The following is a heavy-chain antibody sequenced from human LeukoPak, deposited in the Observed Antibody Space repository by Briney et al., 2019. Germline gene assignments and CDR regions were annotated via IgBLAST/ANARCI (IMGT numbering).Heavy chain of an antibody. D-gene: IGHD3-9*01. V-gene: IGHV3-30-3*01. Sequence: GGSLRLSCAASGFTFSSYAMHWVRQAPGKGLEWVAVISYDGSNKYYADSVKGRFTISRDNSKNTLYLQMNSLRAEDTAVYYCAREVDKDLTPWGQGTLVTVSS. J-gene: IGHJ5*02. CDR1: GFTFSSYA. CDR3: AREVDKDLTP. CDR2: ISYDGSNK.